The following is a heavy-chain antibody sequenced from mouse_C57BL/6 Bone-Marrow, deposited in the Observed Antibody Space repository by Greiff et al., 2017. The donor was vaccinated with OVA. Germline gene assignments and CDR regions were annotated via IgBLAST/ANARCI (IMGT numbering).Heavy chain of an antibody. J-gene: IGHJ1*03. CDR2: IRNKANNHAT. CDR1: GFTFSDAW. CDR3: TRNYSNLDWYFDV. D-gene: IGHD2-5*01. Sequence: EVKVEESGGGLVQPGGSMKLSCAASGFTFSDAWMDWVRQSPEKGLEWVAEIRNKANNHATYYAESVKGRFTISRDDSKSSVYLQMNSLRAEDTGIYYCTRNYSNLDWYFDVWGTGTTVTVSS. V-gene: IGHV6-6*01.